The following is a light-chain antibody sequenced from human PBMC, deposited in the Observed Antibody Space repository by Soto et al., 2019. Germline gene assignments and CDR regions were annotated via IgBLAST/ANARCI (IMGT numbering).Light chain of an antibody. CDR3: QQFSDWPPYT. V-gene: IGKV3-15*01. CDR2: RAS. J-gene: IGKJ2*01. Sequence: ETVMTQSPATLSVSPGERATLSCRASQNVFTNVAWYQQKPGQAPRLLIYRASTRATGVPARFSGSGSGTEFTLTISSPQSEDFALYFCQQFSDWPPYTFGQGTKLEIK. CDR1: QNVFTN.